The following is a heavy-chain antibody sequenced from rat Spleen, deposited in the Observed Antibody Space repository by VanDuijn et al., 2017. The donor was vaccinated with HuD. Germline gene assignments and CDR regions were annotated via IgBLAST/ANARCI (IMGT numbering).Heavy chain of an antibody. CDR3: ARHEDYGGYSRDYFGY. CDR2: IIAGGGHT. D-gene: IGHD1-11*01. V-gene: IGHV5S13*01. J-gene: IGHJ2*01. Sequence: EVQLVESGGGLVQPGRSLKLSCAASGFTFSNYGMAWVRQAPTKGLEWVASIIAGGGHTYSRDSVRGRFTISRDNGKDTLYLQMSSLRSEDTATYYCARHEDYGGYSRDYFGYWGQGVVVTVSS. CDR1: GFTFSNYG.